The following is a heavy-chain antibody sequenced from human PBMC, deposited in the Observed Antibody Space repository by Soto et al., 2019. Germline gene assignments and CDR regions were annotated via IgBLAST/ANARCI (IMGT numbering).Heavy chain of an antibody. Sequence: ASVKVSCKASGYTFTSYYMHWVRQAPGQGLEWMGIINPSGGSTSYAQKFQGRVIMTRDTSTSTVYMELSSLRSEDTAVYYCARDQYGSGSYLYYYYYGMDVWGQGTTVTV. CDR2: INPSGGST. CDR1: GYTFTSYY. V-gene: IGHV1-46*01. J-gene: IGHJ6*02. CDR3: ARDQYGSGSYLYYYYYGMDV. D-gene: IGHD3-10*01.